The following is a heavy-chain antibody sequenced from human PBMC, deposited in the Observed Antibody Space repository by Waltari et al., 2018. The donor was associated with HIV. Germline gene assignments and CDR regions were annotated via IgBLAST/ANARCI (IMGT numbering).Heavy chain of an antibody. Sequence: EVQLVESGGGLVKPGGSLRLSCTASGFTFSSYSMNWVRQAPGKGLGWISSIRSSSTYIQDADSVKGRFTISRDNAKNSRFLQMNSLRAEDTAVYYCARDWEIGNGMDVWGQGTTVTVSS. V-gene: IGHV3-21*01. CDR2: IRSSSTYI. D-gene: IGHD1-26*01. CDR3: ARDWEIGNGMDV. J-gene: IGHJ6*02. CDR1: GFTFSSYS.